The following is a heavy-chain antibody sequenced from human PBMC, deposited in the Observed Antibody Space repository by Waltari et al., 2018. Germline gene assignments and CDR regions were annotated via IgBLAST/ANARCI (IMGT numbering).Heavy chain of an antibody. V-gene: IGHV3-7*04. CDR3: ARGVAPDY. CDR2: IKQDGSEK. Sequence: EVQLVESGGGLVQPGGSLRLSCAASGFTFSSYWMSWVRQAPGKGLELVANIKQDGSEKYYVDSVKGRFTVSRDNAKNSLSLQVSSLRAEDTAVYYCARGVAPDYWGPGNLVTVSS. CDR1: GFTFSSYW. D-gene: IGHD2-15*01. J-gene: IGHJ4*02.